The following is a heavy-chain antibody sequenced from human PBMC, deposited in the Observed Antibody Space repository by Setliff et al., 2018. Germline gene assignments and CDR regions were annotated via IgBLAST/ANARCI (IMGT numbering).Heavy chain of an antibody. V-gene: IGHV3-11*04. CDR2: IHDSGNPT. J-gene: IGHJ4*02. CDR1: GFTFSNYY. D-gene: IGHD5-18*01. CDR3: ARVDPPIVDTAMVTSPFDY. Sequence: GGSLRLSCAASGFTFSNYYMTWIRQAPGKGLEWISYIHDSGNPTYYADSVKGRFTVSRDNAKNSLYLQMNSLRAEDTAVYYCARVDPPIVDTAMVTSPFDYWGQGTLVTVS.